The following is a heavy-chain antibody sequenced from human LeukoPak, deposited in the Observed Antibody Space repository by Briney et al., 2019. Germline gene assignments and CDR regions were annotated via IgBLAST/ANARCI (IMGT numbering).Heavy chain of an antibody. CDR2: ISRSGSAV. D-gene: IGHD2/OR15-2a*01. CDR1: GFTFSNYE. J-gene: IGHJ3*02. CDR3: ASSLSVDAFDI. V-gene: IGHV3-48*03. Sequence: GGSLRLSCVASGFTFSNYEMNWVRQAPGKGLEWVSYISRSGSAVYNADSVKGRFTISTDNARNSLFLQMHSLRAEDTAVYYCASSLSVDAFDIWGQGTLVTVSS.